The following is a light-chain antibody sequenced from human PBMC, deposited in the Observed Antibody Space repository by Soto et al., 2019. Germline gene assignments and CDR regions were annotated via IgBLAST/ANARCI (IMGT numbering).Light chain of an antibody. J-gene: IGKJ2*01. CDR2: GIS. CDR1: QSVDNIY. Sequence: EMVLTQSPGTLSLSPGERATLSCRASQSVDNIYLAWYQQKPGQTPRLLMQGISTRATGVPDRFSGSGSGTDFTLTISRLEPEDSAVYYCQQYATSPFAFGQGTKLEIK. CDR3: QQYATSPFA. V-gene: IGKV3-20*01.